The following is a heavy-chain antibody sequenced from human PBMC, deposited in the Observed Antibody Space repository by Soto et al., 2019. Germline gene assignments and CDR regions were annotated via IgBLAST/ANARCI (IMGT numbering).Heavy chain of an antibody. J-gene: IGHJ4*02. V-gene: IGHV3-23*01. D-gene: IGHD6-13*01. CDR1: GFTFSSYA. CDR2: ISGSGGST. CDR3: AKDLRDPYSSSWAETPFDY. Sequence: GGSLRLSCAASGFTFSSYAMSWVRQAPGKGLEWVSAISGSGGSTYYADSVKGRFTISRDNSKNTLYLQMNSLRAEDTAVYYCAKDLRDPYSSSWAETPFDYWGQGTLVTVSS.